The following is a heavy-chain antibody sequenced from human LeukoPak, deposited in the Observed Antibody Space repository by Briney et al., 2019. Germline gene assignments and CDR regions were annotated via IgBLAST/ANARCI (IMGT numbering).Heavy chain of an antibody. CDR3: AKRSIAFDY. J-gene: IGHJ4*02. CDR2: ISADGNI. CDR1: GFTFDTYA. Sequence: GGSLRLSCTVSGFTFDTYAMSWVRQAPGKGLEWVSAISADGNIYYADSVKGRFTTSRDNSKNTLHLQMNSLRAEDTALYYCAKRSIAFDYWGQGTLVTVSS. D-gene: IGHD2-21*01. V-gene: IGHV3-23*01.